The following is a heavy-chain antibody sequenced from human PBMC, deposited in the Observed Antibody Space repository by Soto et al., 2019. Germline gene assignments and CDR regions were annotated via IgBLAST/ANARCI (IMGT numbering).Heavy chain of an antibody. V-gene: IGHV4-59*01. Sequence: SETLSLTCTVSGGSISSYYWSWIRQPPGKGLEWIGYIYYSGSTNYNPSLKSRVTISVDTSKNQFSLKLSSVTAADTAVYYCACASMAGEMVRGEGDAFDIWGQGTMVTVSS. CDR3: ACASMAGEMVRGEGDAFDI. J-gene: IGHJ3*02. CDR1: GGSISSYY. CDR2: IYYSGST. D-gene: IGHD3-10*01.